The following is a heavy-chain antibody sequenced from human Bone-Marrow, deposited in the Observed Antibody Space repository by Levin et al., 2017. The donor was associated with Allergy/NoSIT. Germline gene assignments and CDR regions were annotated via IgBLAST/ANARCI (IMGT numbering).Heavy chain of an antibody. CDR1: GLTFTDAW. J-gene: IGHJ5*02. CDR3: AWMGTFTTIDQ. D-gene: IGHD5-24*01. Sequence: GESLKISCAVSGLTFTDAWMTWVRQAPGRGLEWLGRIKSKGSGGTTDYATPVKGRFAISRDDSKDTVYLQMNSLQTDDTAVYFCAWMGTFTTIDQWGQGTLVTVSS. CDR2: IKSKGSGGTT. V-gene: IGHV3-15*01.